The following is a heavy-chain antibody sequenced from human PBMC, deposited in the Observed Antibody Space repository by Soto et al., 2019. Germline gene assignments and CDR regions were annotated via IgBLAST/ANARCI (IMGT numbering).Heavy chain of an antibody. CDR1: GGTFSSYT. J-gene: IGHJ4*02. CDR3: ARAGGRLPPDY. D-gene: IGHD2-15*01. Sequence: QVQLVQSGAEVKKPGSLVKVSCKASGGTFSSYTISWVRQAPGQGLEWMGRIIPILGIANYAQKFQGRVTITADKSTSTAYMELSSLRSEDTAVYYCARAGGRLPPDYWGQGTLVTVSS. V-gene: IGHV1-69*02. CDR2: IIPILGIA.